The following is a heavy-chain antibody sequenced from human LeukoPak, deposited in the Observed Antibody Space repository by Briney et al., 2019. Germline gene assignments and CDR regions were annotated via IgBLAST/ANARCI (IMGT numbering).Heavy chain of an antibody. D-gene: IGHD3-10*01. CDR1: GFTFSSYG. CDR3: AKGLMVRGVSRYYYGMDV. J-gene: IGHJ6*02. V-gene: IGHV3-30*18. Sequence: GGSLRLSCAASGFTFSSYGMHWVRQAPGKGLEWVAVISYDGSNKYYADSVKGRFTISRDNSKNTLYLQMNSLRAEDTALYYCAKGLMVRGVSRYYYGMDVWGQGTTVTVSS. CDR2: ISYDGSNK.